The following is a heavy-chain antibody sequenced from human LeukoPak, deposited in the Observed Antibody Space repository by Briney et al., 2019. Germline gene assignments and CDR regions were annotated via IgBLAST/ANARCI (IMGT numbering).Heavy chain of an antibody. CDR2: MNPNSGNT. D-gene: IGHD1-26*01. CDR1: GYTFTSYD. V-gene: IGHV1-8*01. J-gene: IGHJ6*02. Sequence: ASAKVSCKASGYTFTSYDINWVRQATGQGLEWMGWMNPNSGNTGYAQKFQGRVTMTRNTSISTAYMELSSLRSEDTAVYYCARKWYYYYGMDVWGQGTTVTVSS. CDR3: ARKWYYYYGMDV.